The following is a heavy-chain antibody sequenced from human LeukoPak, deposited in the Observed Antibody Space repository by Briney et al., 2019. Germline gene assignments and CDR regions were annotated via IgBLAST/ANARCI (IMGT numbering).Heavy chain of an antibody. V-gene: IGHV1-2*02. J-gene: IGHJ4*02. CDR1: GYTFSDHH. Sequence: GASVKVSCMASGYTFSDHHIQWVRQAPGQGFDWLGWINSNSGGTDYARKFRGRVTMTRDMSLSTAYMELTRLTYDDTAVYYCARGALDPETVTNYFEYWAQGTLVTVSS. D-gene: IGHD4-17*01. CDR3: ARGALDPETVTNYFEY. CDR2: INSNSGGT.